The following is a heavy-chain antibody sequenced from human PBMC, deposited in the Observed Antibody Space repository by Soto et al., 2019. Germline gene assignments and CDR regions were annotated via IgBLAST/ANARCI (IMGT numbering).Heavy chain of an antibody. V-gene: IGHV4-59*01. Sequence: SETLSLTCTVSCGSISSYYWSWIRQPPGKGLEWIGYIFYSGSTNYNPSLKSRVTISVDTSKNQFSLKLSSVTAADTAVYYCARASPERFTGSLWSGYQKNNNYYMDVWGKGTTVTVSS. D-gene: IGHD3-3*01. J-gene: IGHJ6*03. CDR3: ARASPERFTGSLWSGYQKNNNYYMDV. CDR1: CGSISSYY. CDR2: IFYSGST.